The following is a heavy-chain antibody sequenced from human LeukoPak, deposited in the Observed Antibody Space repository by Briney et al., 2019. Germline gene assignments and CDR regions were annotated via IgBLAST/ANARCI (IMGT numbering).Heavy chain of an antibody. Sequence: SVKVSCKASGGTFSSYAISWVRQAPGQGLEWMGGIIPIFGTANYAQKFQGRVTITADESTSTAYMELSSLRSEDTAVYYCAVEYCSSTSCYYYWGQGTLVTVSS. D-gene: IGHD2-2*01. J-gene: IGHJ4*02. CDR3: AVEYCSSTSCYYY. CDR2: IIPIFGTA. CDR1: GGTFSSYA. V-gene: IGHV1-69*13.